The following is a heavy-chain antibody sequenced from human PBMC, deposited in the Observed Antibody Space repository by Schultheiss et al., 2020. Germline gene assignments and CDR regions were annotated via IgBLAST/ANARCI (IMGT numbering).Heavy chain of an antibody. CDR2: ISYDGSNK. J-gene: IGHJ3*02. D-gene: IGHD3-22*01. CDR1: GFTFSSYG. CDR3: ARVNGNYYDSSGYYPLDI. Sequence: GGSLRLSCAASGFTFSSYGMHWVRQAPGKGLEWVAVISYDGSNKYYADSVKGRFTISRDNSKNTLYLQMNSLRAEDTAVYYCARVNGNYYDSSGYYPLDIWGQGTMVTFSS. V-gene: IGHV3-30*03.